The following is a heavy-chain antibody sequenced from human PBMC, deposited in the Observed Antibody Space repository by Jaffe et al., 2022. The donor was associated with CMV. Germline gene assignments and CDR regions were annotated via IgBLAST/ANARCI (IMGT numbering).Heavy chain of an antibody. CDR1: GSNFLTPGYSFSSYW. J-gene: IGHJ4*02. CDR2: IDPSDSRT. Sequence: EVQLVQSGAEVKKPGESLTISCKGSGSNFLTPGYSFSSYWITWVRQMPGQGLEWMGRIDPSDSRTNYSPSFQGHVTISSDKSLKTAYLQWSGLKASDTAMYYCATSPRGTNSNSWYYFDFWGQGTLVTVSS. D-gene: IGHD6-13*01. V-gene: IGHV5-10-1*03. CDR3: ATSPRGTNSNSWYYFDF.